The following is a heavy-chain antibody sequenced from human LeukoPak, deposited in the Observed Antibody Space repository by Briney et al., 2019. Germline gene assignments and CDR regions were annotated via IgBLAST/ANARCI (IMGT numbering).Heavy chain of an antibody. CDR3: ARGPMRSWFDP. CDR1: GGSFSGYS. CDR2: VDHSGSS. Sequence: SETLSLTCAVYGGSFSGYSWNWIRQPPGEGLDWIGEVDHSGSSNYSPSLKSRVTISLDTSKNQFSLKLTSITAADTAVYYCARGPMRSWFDPWGQGTLVTVSS. V-gene: IGHV4-34*01. J-gene: IGHJ5*02.